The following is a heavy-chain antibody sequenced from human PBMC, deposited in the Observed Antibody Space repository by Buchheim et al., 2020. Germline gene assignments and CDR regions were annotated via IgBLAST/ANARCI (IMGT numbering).Heavy chain of an antibody. Sequence: QVQLQESGPGLVKPSQTLSLTCSVSGGSVNSDNHYWSWIRQPPGKGLEWIGYIFHSGTTYYNPSLKSRLAISLATSKNQFPLKLTTVTAADTAVYYCARDVDGYSDYGANHWYFDLWGRGTL. CDR1: GGSVNSDNHY. CDR3: ARDVDGYSDYGANHWYFDL. V-gene: IGHV4-30-4*01. D-gene: IGHD5-12*01. CDR2: IFHSGTT. J-gene: IGHJ2*01.